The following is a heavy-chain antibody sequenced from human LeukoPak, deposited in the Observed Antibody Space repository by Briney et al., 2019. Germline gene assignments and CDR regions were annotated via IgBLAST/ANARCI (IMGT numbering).Heavy chain of an antibody. V-gene: IGHV4-34*01. CDR3: ARQGPYRFDWYHAFDI. J-gene: IGHJ3*02. CDR1: GGSISSYY. Sequence: PSETLSLTCTVSGGSISSYYWSWIRQPPGKGLEWIGEINHSGSTNYNPSLKSRVTISVDTSKNQFSLKLSSVTAADTAVYYCARQGPYRFDWYHAFDIWGQGTMVTVSS. D-gene: IGHD3-9*01. CDR2: INHSGST.